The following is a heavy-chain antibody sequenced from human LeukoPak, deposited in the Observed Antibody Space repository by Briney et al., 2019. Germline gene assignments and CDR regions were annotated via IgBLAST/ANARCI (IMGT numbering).Heavy chain of an antibody. CDR3: ARDHYGMDV. CDR2: IWNDGSNK. V-gene: IGHV3-30*19. Sequence: GGSLRLSCAASGFTFSYYGMHWVRQAPGKGLEWVAVIWNDGSNKYYADSVKGRFTISRDNSKNTLYLQMNSLRAEDTAVYYCARDHYGMDVWGQGTTVTVSS. CDR1: GFTFSYYG. J-gene: IGHJ6*02.